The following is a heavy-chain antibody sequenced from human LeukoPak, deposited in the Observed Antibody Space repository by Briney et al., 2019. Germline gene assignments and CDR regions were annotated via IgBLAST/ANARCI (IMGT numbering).Heavy chain of an antibody. Sequence: SQTPSLTCTVSGGSISSGSYYWSWIRQPAGKGLEWIGRIYTSGSTNYNPSLKSRVTISVDTSKNQFSLKLSSVTAADTAVYYCARDRNWFDPWGQGTLVTVSS. V-gene: IGHV4-61*02. CDR1: GGSISSGSYY. CDR3: ARDRNWFDP. CDR2: IYTSGST. J-gene: IGHJ5*02.